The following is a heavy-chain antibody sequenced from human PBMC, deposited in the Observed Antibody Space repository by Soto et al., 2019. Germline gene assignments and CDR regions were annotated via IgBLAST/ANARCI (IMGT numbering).Heavy chain of an antibody. D-gene: IGHD6-13*01. Sequence: ASVKVSCKASGYTFTSYGISWVRQAPGQGLEWMGWISAYNGNTNYAQKLQGRVTMTTDTSTSTAYMELRSLRSDDTAVYYCARDRRYSSSWLWWFDPWGQGTLVTVSS. J-gene: IGHJ5*02. CDR1: GYTFTSYG. V-gene: IGHV1-18*01. CDR2: ISAYNGNT. CDR3: ARDRRYSSSWLWWFDP.